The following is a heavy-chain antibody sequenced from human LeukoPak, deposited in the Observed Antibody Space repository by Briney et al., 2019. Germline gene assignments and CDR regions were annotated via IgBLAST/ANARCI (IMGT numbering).Heavy chain of an antibody. D-gene: IGHD3-22*01. CDR1: GFTVSSNF. J-gene: IGHJ4*02. Sequence: PGGSLRLSCAASGFTVSSNFMSWVRQAPGKGLEWVGRIKSKTDGGTTDYAAPVKGRFTISRDDSKNTLYLQMNSLKTEDTAVYYCTTTNTLYYYDSSGYYYGYWGQGTLVTVSS. CDR2: IKSKTDGGTT. CDR3: TTTNTLYYYDSSGYYYGY. V-gene: IGHV3-15*01.